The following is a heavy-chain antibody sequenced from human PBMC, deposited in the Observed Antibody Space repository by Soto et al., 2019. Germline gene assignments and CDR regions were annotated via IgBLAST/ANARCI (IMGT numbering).Heavy chain of an antibody. J-gene: IGHJ6*03. CDR1: GFTFSSYW. Sequence: EGSLRLSCAASGFTFSSYWMSWVRQAPGKGLEWVANIKQDGSEKYYVDSVKGRFTISRDNAKNSLYLQMNSLRAEDTAVYYSARAPGYYIPYYYYMDVWGKGTTVTVSS. D-gene: IGHD3-22*01. CDR2: IKQDGSEK. V-gene: IGHV3-7*01. CDR3: ARAPGYYIPYYYYMDV.